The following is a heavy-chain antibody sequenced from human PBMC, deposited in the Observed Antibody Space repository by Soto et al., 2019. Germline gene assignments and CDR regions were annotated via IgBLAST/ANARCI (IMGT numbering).Heavy chain of an antibody. J-gene: IGHJ4*02. CDR2: IYYSGST. CDR1: GGSISSYY. Sequence: SETLSLTCTVSGGSISSYYWSWIRQPPGKGLEWIGYIYYSGSTNYNPSLKSRVTISVDTSKNQFSLKLSSVTAADTAVYYCARMVRGLIDYWGQGTLVTVSS. D-gene: IGHD3-10*01. V-gene: IGHV4-59*08. CDR3: ARMVRGLIDY.